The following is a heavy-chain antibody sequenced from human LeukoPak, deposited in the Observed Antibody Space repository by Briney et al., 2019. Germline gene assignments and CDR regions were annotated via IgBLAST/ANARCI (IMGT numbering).Heavy chain of an antibody. CDR3: ARGQYSYGPDY. CDR1: GGSISSGGYY. CDR2: IYYSGST. J-gene: IGHJ4*02. D-gene: IGHD5-18*01. Sequence: PSQTLSLTCTVSGGSISSGGYYWSWIRQHPGKGLEWNGYIYYSGSTYYNPSLKSRVTISVDTSKNQFSLKLSSVTAAGTAVYYCARGQYSYGPDYWGQGTLVTVSS. V-gene: IGHV4-31*03.